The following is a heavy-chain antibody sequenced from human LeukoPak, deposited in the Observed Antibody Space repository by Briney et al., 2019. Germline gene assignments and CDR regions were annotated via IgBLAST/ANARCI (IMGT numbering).Heavy chain of an antibody. J-gene: IGHJ4*02. D-gene: IGHD5-18*01. V-gene: IGHV3-23*01. Sequence: GGSLRLSCAASGFTFNTYAMTWVRQAPGKGLEWVSAISGSGGSTYYADSVKGRFTISRDNSKNTLYLQMNSLRAEDTAVYYCAKDEQLWHYWGQGTLVTVSS. CDR3: AKDEQLWHY. CDR1: GFTFNTYA. CDR2: ISGSGGST.